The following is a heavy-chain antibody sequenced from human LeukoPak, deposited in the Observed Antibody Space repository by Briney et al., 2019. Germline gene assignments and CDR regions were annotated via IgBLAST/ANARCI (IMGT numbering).Heavy chain of an antibody. Sequence: SETLSLTCAVYGGSFSGYYWSWIRQPPGKGLEWIGEINHSGSTNYNPSLKSRVTISVDTSKNQFSLKLSSVTAADTAVYYCARVVLAARAYYYHMDVWGKGTTVTVSS. J-gene: IGHJ6*03. CDR2: INHSGST. V-gene: IGHV4-34*01. CDR1: GGSFSGYY. D-gene: IGHD2-2*01. CDR3: ARVVLAARAYYYHMDV.